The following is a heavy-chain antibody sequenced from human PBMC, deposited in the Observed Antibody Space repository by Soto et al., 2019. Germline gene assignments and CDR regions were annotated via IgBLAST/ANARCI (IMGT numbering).Heavy chain of an antibody. Sequence: QVQLVQSGAEVKKPGASVKVSCKASGYTFTSYAMHWVRQAPGQRLEWMGWINAGNGNTKYSQKFQGSVTITRDTSASTAYMELSSLRSEDTAVYYCAREQWLVADSFDIWGLGTMVTVSS. V-gene: IGHV1-3*01. CDR3: AREQWLVADSFDI. D-gene: IGHD6-19*01. CDR1: GYTFTSYA. J-gene: IGHJ3*02. CDR2: INAGNGNT.